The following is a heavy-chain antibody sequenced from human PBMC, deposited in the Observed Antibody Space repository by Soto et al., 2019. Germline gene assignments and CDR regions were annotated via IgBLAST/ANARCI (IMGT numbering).Heavy chain of an antibody. CDR1: GFTFSSYS. D-gene: IGHD5-12*01. V-gene: IGHV3-21*01. CDR3: ARDPLIVATISYFDY. CDR2: ISSSSSYI. J-gene: IGHJ4*02. Sequence: EVQLVESGGGLVKPGGSLRLSCAASGFTFSSYSMNWVRQAPGKGLEWVSSISSSSSYIYYADSVKGRFTISRDNAKNSLYLQMNSLRAEDTAVYYCARDPLIVATISYFDYWGQGTLVTVSS.